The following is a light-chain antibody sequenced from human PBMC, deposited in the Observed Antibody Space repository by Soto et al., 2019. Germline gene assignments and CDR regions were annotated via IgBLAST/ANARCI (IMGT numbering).Light chain of an antibody. J-gene: IGLJ1*01. CDR3: SSYTTSGTLV. CDR2: DVS. CDR1: SSDVGSYNY. V-gene: IGLV2-14*03. Sequence: QSVLTQPASVSGSPGQSIIISCTGTSSDVGSYNYVSWYQHHPGKAPKFMIYDVSNRPSGVSNRFSGSKSGNTASLTISGLQAEEEADYYCSSYTTSGTLVFGSGTKVTVL.